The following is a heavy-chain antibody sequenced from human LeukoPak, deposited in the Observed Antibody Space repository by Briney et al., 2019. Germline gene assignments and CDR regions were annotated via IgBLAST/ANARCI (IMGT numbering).Heavy chain of an antibody. Sequence: GGSLRLSCAASGFTFSSYAMHWVRQAPGKGLEWVAVISYDGSNKYYADSVKGRFTISRDNSKNTLYLQMNSLRAEDTAVYYCAKDDSALWDLYYWGQGTLVTVSS. CDR1: GFTFSSYA. CDR3: AKDDSALWDLYY. CDR2: ISYDGSNK. D-gene: IGHD2/OR15-2a*01. V-gene: IGHV3-30-3*01. J-gene: IGHJ4*02.